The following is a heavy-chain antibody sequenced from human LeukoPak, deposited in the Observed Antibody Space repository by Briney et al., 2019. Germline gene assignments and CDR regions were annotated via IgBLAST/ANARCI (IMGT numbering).Heavy chain of an antibody. D-gene: IGHD2-15*01. Sequence: GGSLRLSCEASGFTFSSYSMNWVRQTSGEGLEWVSAISSDSNYIYYADSVKGRFTISRDNAKNSLYLQMNSLRAEDTAVYYCARDVARISDYWGQGALVTVSS. CDR1: GFTFSSYS. CDR2: ISSDSNYI. CDR3: ARDVARISDY. J-gene: IGHJ4*02. V-gene: IGHV3-21*01.